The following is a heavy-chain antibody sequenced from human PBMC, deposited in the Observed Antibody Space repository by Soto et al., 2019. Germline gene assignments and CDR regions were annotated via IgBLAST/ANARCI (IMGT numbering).Heavy chain of an antibody. J-gene: IGHJ4*02. CDR1: GGSISSGGYS. Sequence: QLQLQESGSGLVKPSQTLSLTCAVSGGSISSGGYSWIWIRQPPGKGLEWIGYIYHSGSTYYNPSLKSRVTISVDRSKNPFSLKLSSVTVADTAVYYCAAGGGLPRYYWGQGTLVTLSS. CDR3: AAGGGLPRYY. CDR2: IYHSGST. V-gene: IGHV4-30-2*01. D-gene: IGHD5-12*01.